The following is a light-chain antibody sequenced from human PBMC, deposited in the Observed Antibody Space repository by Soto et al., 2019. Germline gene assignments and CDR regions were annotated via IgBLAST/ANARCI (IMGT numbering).Light chain of an antibody. CDR3: QKYDSALWT. CDR1: QGISSF. J-gene: IGKJ1*01. Sequence: DIQMTQSPSSLSASVVDRVTITCRASQGISSFLAWYQQKPGKVAKLLIYAASTLQSGVPSRFSGSGSGTDFTLTISSLQPEDVATYYCQKYDSALWTFGQGTKVDI. CDR2: AAS. V-gene: IGKV1-27*01.